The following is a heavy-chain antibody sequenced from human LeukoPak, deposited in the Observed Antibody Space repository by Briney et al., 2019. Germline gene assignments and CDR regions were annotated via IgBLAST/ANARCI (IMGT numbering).Heavy chain of an antibody. CDR3: AKDGRRWFGELSYFDY. J-gene: IGHJ4*02. Sequence: PGGSLRLSCAASGFTFSSYAMSWVRQAPGKGLEWVSAISGSGGSTYYADSVKGRFTISRDNSKNTLYLQMNSLRAEDTAVYYCAKDGRRWFGELSYFDYWGQGTLVTVSS. CDR2: ISGSGGST. CDR1: GFTFSSYA. D-gene: IGHD3-10*01. V-gene: IGHV3-23*01.